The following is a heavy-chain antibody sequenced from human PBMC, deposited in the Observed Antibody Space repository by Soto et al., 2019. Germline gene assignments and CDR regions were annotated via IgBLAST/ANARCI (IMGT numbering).Heavy chain of an antibody. J-gene: IGHJ3*02. D-gene: IGHD1-1*01. Sequence: QVQLQQWGAGLLKPSETLSLTCAVFGGSVNSGNYYWSWIRQPPGKGLEWIGEMSHSGGSHFNPSLKMRVNISVDTSKSRFSVKMSSVTAADTALYYCARVERGTATSVVDAFDIWGPGTMVTVSS. CDR3: ARVERGTATSVVDAFDI. CDR1: GGSVNSGNYY. CDR2: MSHSGGS. V-gene: IGHV4-34*01.